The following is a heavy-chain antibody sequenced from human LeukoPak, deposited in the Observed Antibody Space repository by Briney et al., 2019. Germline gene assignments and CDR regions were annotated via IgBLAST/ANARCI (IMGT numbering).Heavy chain of an antibody. J-gene: IGHJ4*02. D-gene: IGHD3-10*02. CDR2: IRSDGSST. CDR3: ARVFSFATLVGFEY. CDR1: GITFTGNW. V-gene: IGHV3-74*03. Sequence: GGSLRLSCAASGITFTGNWHWVRQAPGKGLVWVSLIRSDGSSTTYADSVKGRFTISRDSAKNTLYLQMNSLRVEDTAVYYCARVFSFATLVGFEYWGQGTLVTVSS.